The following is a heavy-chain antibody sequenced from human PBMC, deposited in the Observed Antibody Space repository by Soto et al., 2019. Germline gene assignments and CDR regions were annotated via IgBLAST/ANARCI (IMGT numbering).Heavy chain of an antibody. V-gene: IGHV3-66*01. CDR1: GFTVSSNY. Sequence: GGALRLSCAASGFTVSSNYMSWVRQAPGKGLEWVSVIYSGGSTYYADSVKGRFTISRDNSKNTLYLQMNSLRAEDTAVYYCARAFSLLVREYNLFYPWGQGTLVTVSA. J-gene: IGHJ5*02. CDR2: IYSGGST. CDR3: ARAFSLLVREYNLFYP. D-gene: IGHD2-15*01.